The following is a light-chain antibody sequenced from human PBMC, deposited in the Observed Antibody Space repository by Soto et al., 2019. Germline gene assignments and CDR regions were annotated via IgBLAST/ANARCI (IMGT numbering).Light chain of an antibody. CDR3: SSYTSTSYVV. V-gene: IGLV2-14*01. Sequence: QSALTQPASVSGSPGQSITISCTGTSSDVGDYNYVSWYQQHPGKAPKLMIYDVSNRPSGVSNRFSGSKSGNTASLTISGLQAEDEAEYYCSSYTSTSYVVFGGGTKVTVL. CDR1: SSDVGDYNY. CDR2: DVS. J-gene: IGLJ2*01.